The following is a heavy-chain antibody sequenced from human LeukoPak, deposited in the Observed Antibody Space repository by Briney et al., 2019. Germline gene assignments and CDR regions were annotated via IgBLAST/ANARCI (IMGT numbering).Heavy chain of an antibody. CDR1: EFTFSDYY. CDR3: ARVDSSDYYSYYFDY. D-gene: IGHD3-22*01. Sequence: GGSLRLSCAASEFTFSDYYMSWIRQAPGKGLEWVSYISSSGSTIYYADALKGRFTISRNNAKNSLYLQMSSLRAEDTAVYYCARVDSSDYYSYYFDYWGQGTLVTVSS. V-gene: IGHV3-11*01. J-gene: IGHJ4*02. CDR2: ISSSGSTI.